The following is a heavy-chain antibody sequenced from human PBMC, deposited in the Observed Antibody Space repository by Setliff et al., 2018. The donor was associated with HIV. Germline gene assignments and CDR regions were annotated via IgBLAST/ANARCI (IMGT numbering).Heavy chain of an antibody. CDR3: ASRGEQLYFYGMDV. J-gene: IGHJ6*02. D-gene: IGHD1-26*01. CDR2: IHTNTGDP. V-gene: IGHV7-4-1*02. CDR1: GYTFTSYA. Sequence: ASVKVSCKASGYTFTSYAVNWVRQAPGQGLEWVGWIHTNTGDPTYAQGFTGRFVFSFDTSVSTAYLQISGLKAEDTAVYYCASRGEQLYFYGMDVWGQGTTVTVSS.